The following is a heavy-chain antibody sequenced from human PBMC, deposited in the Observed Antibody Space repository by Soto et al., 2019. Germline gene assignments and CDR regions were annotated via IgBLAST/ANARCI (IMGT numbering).Heavy chain of an antibody. CDR2: ISSSSSYI. D-gene: IGHD6-6*01. J-gene: IGHJ6*02. V-gene: IGHV3-21*01. Sequence: GGSLRLSCAASGFTFSNYGMHWVRQAPGKGLEWVSSISSSSSYIYYADSVKGRFTISRDNAKNSLYLQMNSLRAEDTAVYYCARDLSSSSPYYGMDVWGQGTTVTVSS. CDR3: ARDLSSSSPYYGMDV. CDR1: GFTFSNYG.